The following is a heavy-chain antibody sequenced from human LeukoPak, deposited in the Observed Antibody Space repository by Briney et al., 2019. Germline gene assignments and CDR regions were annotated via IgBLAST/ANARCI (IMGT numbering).Heavy chain of an antibody. J-gene: IGHJ5*02. CDR2: ISPSGAST. Sequence: ASVKVSCKSFGYTFTSNYMHWVRQAPGQGPECMGVISPSGASTTYAQTFQGRVTLTRDMSTSTDYLELSSLRSEDTAVYYCARDNSVRDEAWWFSPWGQGTLVTVSS. D-gene: IGHD5-24*01. CDR1: GYTFTSNY. V-gene: IGHV1-46*01. CDR3: ARDNSVRDEAWWFSP.